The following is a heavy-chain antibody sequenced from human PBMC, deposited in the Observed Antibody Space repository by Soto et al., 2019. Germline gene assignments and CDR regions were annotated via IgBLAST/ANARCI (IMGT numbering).Heavy chain of an antibody. Sequence: GGALRLSCAVSGFTFGNYWMHWVRQAPGKRLVWVSRFSPDGKTATYADSVKGRFTLSRDNAKSTLYLQMNSLRAEDTAVYDCADSRLPTSYWGRGTLVTVSS. V-gene: IGHV3-74*01. CDR2: FSPDGKTA. CDR1: GFTFGNYW. CDR3: ADSRLPTSY. D-gene: IGHD6-25*01. J-gene: IGHJ4*02.